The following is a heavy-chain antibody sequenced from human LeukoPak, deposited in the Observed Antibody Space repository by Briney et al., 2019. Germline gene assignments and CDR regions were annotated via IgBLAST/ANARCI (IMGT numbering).Heavy chain of an antibody. CDR1: GFTFNNYA. CDR2: ISNSCGST. D-gene: IGHD6-6*01. J-gene: IGHJ4*02. Sequence: PGGSLRLSCAASGFTFNNYAMTWVRQAPGRGLEGVSTISNSCGSTYYADSVKGRFSISRDNSKNTLYLQMNSLRAEDTAVYYCARDLSIAARIPFDYWGQGTLVTVSS. V-gene: IGHV3-23*01. CDR3: ARDLSIAARIPFDY.